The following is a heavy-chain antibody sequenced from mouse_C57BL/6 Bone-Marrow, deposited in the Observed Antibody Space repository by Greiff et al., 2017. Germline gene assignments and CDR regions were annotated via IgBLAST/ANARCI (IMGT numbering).Heavy chain of an antibody. J-gene: IGHJ4*01. CDR1: GYSFTGYF. CDR3: ARWGAYHSNPTYAMDY. CDR2: INPYNGDT. D-gene: IGHD2-5*01. Sequence: VQLQQSGPELVKPGDSVKISCKASGYSFTGYFMNWVMQSHGKSLEWIGRINPYNGDTFYNQKFKGKATLTVDKSSSTAHMELRSLTSEDSAVYYCARWGAYHSNPTYAMDYWGQGTSVTVSS. V-gene: IGHV1-20*01.